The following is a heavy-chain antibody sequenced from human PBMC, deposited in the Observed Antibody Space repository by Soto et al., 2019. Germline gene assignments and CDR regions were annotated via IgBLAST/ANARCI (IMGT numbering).Heavy chain of an antibody. CDR1: GGTFSSKYA. J-gene: IGHJ4*02. CDR3: ATSPGFGGYYVV. D-gene: IGHD3-10*02. Sequence: QVQLVQSGAEVKKPGSSVKVSCKASGGTFSSKYAISWVRQAPGQGFEWMGGIMPSFGTRNYAQRFQDRITLTAVASMTIAHMELTSLTSQDTAVYYCATSPGFGGYYVVWGQGTLVTVSS. V-gene: IGHV1-69*01. CDR2: IMPSFGTR.